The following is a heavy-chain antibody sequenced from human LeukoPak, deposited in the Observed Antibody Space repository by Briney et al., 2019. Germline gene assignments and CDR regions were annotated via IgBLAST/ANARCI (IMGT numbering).Heavy chain of an antibody. Sequence: PSETLSLTCNVSGGSINSGHYYWSWIRQSAGKGLEWIGRIYTSGSTNYNPSLKSRVTMSIDTSRNQFSLKLSSVTAADTAVYYCARARGASSGSYYYYYYMDVWGKGTTVTISS. D-gene: IGHD6-19*01. V-gene: IGHV4-61*02. CDR3: ARARGASSGSYYYYYYMDV. J-gene: IGHJ6*03. CDR1: GGSINSGHYY. CDR2: IYTSGST.